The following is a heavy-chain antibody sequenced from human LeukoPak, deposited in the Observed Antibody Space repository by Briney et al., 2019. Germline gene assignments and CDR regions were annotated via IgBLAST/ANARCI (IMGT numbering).Heavy chain of an antibody. D-gene: IGHD6-19*01. J-gene: IGHJ5*02. CDR1: GFSFRDHP. Sequence: GGSLRLSCAGSGFSFRDHPMSWVRQAPGKGLEWVGFIISKPYGEASHYAASVSGRFTFSRDDSKGIAYLQMNSLKTEDTAVYYCAKDRQWLANWFDPWGQGTLVTVPS. CDR3: AKDRQWLANWFDP. V-gene: IGHV3-49*04. CDR2: IISKPYGEAS.